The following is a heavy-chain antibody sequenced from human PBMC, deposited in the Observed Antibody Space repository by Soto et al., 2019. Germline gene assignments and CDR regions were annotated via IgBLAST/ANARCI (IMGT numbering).Heavy chain of an antibody. CDR3: AKRSSSSTFDY. J-gene: IGHJ4*02. V-gene: IGHV3-23*01. CDR2: ISGSDDST. D-gene: IGHD6-6*01. Sequence: EVQLLESGGGLVQPGESLRLSCAASGFTFSSYAMSWVRQAPGKGLEWVSVISGSDDSTYYADSVKGRFTIPRDNSKNTLYLPMNSLRAEDTAVYYCAKRSSSSTFDYWGQGTLVTVSS. CDR1: GFTFSSYA.